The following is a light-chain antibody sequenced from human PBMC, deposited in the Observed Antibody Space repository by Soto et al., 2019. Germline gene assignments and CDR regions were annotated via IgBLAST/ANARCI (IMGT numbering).Light chain of an antibody. V-gene: IGKV3-15*01. CDR3: QQYNNWPPWT. CDR1: QSVGSS. J-gene: IGKJ1*01. CDR2: GAS. Sequence: EIVLTHSPGTLSLSPGERATLSFSASQSVGSSLAWYQQKRGQAPRLLIFGASTRATGIPARFSGSGSGTEFTLTISSLQSEDFAVYYCQQYNNWPPWTFGQGTKVDIK.